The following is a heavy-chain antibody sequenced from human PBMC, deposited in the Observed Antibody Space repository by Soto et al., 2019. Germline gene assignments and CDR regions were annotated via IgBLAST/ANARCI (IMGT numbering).Heavy chain of an antibody. CDR2: ISGSGDST. CDR3: AKHIGILTGTIDS. J-gene: IGHJ4*02. CDR1: GFTFNIYA. V-gene: IGHV3-23*01. D-gene: IGHD4-17*01. Sequence: EVQLLESGGGLVQPGGSLRLSCAASGFTFNIYAMTWVRQAPGKGLEWVSVISGSGDSTYYADSLKGRFTVSRDNSKNTLYLQMNSLRADDTAVYYCAKHIGILTGTIDSWGQGTLVTVSS.